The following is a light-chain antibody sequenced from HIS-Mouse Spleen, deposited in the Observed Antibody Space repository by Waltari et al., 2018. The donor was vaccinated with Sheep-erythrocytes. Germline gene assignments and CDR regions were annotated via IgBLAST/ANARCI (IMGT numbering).Light chain of an antibody. J-gene: IGLJ2*01. CDR2: QDS. Sequence: SYELTQPPSVSVSPGQTASITCYGDKLGDKYACWYQQKPGQSPVLVIYQDSKRPSGIPERFSGSNSGNTATLTISGTQAMDEADYYCQAWDSSTVVFGGGTK. CDR1: KLGDKY. CDR3: QAWDSSTVV. V-gene: IGLV3-1*01.